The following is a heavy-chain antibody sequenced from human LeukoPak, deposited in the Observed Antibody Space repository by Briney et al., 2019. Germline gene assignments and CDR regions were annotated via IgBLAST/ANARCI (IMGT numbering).Heavy chain of an antibody. CDR2: IIPIFGTA. J-gene: IGHJ3*02. CDR3: ARDRYCGGDCSDAFDI. V-gene: IGHV1-69*13. D-gene: IGHD2-21*02. Sequence: SVKVSCKASGGTFSSYAISWVRQAPGQGLEWMGGIIPIFGTANYAQKFQGRVTITADESTSTAYMELSSLRSEDTAVYYCARDRYCGGDCSDAFDIWGQGTMVTVSS. CDR1: GGTFSSYA.